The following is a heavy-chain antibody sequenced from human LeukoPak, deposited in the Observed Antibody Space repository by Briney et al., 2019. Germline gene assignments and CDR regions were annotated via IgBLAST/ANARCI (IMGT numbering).Heavy chain of an antibody. CDR2: IYSGGST. CDR1: GFTVSSNY. Sequence: SGRSLRLSCAASGFTVSSNYMSWVRQAPGKGLEWVSVIYSGGSTYYADSVKGRFTISRDNSKNTLYLQMNSLRAEDTAVYYCATGSYSSSWYRGFDYWGQGTLVTVSS. CDR3: ATGSYSSSWYRGFDY. D-gene: IGHD6-13*01. J-gene: IGHJ4*02. V-gene: IGHV3-53*01.